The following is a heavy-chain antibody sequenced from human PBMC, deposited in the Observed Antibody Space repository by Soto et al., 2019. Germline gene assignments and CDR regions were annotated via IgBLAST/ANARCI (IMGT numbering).Heavy chain of an antibody. J-gene: IGHJ4*02. D-gene: IGHD2-2*01. V-gene: IGHV3-23*01. CDR1: RFTFSSYA. Sequence: GESLRLSCAASRFTFSSYAMCWVRQAPGKGLEWVSSISVSGGSTYYADSVKGRFTISRDNSKNTRYLQMNSLRAEDTAVYYCAKDGYSITRNKPLDYWGQGTLVTVSS. CDR2: ISVSGGST. CDR3: AKDGYSITRNKPLDY.